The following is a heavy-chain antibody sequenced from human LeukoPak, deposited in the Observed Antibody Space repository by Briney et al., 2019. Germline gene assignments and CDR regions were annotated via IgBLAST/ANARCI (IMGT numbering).Heavy chain of an antibody. CDR3: ALIAARLSPFDY. Sequence: PGGSLRLSCAASGFTFSSYAMSWVRQAPGKGLEWVSTISGSGGSTHYADSVKGRFTISRDNSKNTLYLQMNSLRAEEKAVYYCALIAARLSPFDYWGQGTLVTVSS. D-gene: IGHD6-6*01. CDR1: GFTFSSYA. CDR2: ISGSGGST. V-gene: IGHV3-23*01. J-gene: IGHJ4*02.